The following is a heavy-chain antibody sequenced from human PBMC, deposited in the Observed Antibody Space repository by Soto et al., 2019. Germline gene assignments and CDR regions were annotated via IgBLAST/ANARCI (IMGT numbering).Heavy chain of an antibody. D-gene: IGHD6-19*01. J-gene: IGHJ1*01. Sequence: SETLSLTCAVYGGSFSGYYWSWIRQPPGKGPEWIGEINQSGSTNYNPSLKSRVTISVDTSKNQLSLRLSSVTAADTAVYYCARYAAFYSSGWKAEYFQHWGQGTLVTVSS. CDR3: ARYAAFYSSGWKAEYFQH. CDR1: GGSFSGYY. V-gene: IGHV4-34*01. CDR2: INQSGST.